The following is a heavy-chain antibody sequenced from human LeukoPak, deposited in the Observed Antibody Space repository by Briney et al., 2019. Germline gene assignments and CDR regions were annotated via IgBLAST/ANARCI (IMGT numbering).Heavy chain of an antibody. CDR1: GYTFTSYG. CDR3: ARDDSVWFGELSHDY. J-gene: IGHJ4*02. V-gene: IGHV1-18*01. CDR2: ISAYNGNT. Sequence: ASVKVSCKASGYTFTSYGISWVRQAPGQGLEWMGGISAYNGNTNYAQKLQGRVTMTTDTSTSTAYMELRSLRSDDTAVYYCARDDSVWFGELSHDYWGQGTLVTVSS. D-gene: IGHD3-10*01.